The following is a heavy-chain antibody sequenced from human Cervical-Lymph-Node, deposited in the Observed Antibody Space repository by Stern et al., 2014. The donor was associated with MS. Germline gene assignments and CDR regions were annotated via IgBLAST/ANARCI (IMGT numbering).Heavy chain of an antibody. Sequence: EVQLVQSRGGLVQPGGSLRLSSAASGFTFSDYAMTWVRQAPGTVLEWVSAISLSGGSTFYADSVQGRFTISRDNSKNTLYLQMNSLRAEDTAVYYCAKDRELVVVTFDSWGQGTLVTVSS. J-gene: IGHJ4*02. V-gene: IGHV3-23*04. CDR2: ISLSGGST. CDR3: AKDRELVVVTFDS. D-gene: IGHD2-15*01. CDR1: GFTFSDYA.